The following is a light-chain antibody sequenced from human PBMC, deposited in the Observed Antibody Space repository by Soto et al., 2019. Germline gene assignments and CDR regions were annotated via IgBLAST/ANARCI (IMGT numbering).Light chain of an antibody. CDR2: GNS. CDR3: QSYDSSLRGYV. Sequence: QSVLTQPPSVSGVPGQRVTISCTVSSSNIGAGYDVHWYQQLPGTAPKLLIYGNSNRPSRVPDRFSGSKSGTSASLAITGLHAGEEADYYCQSYDSSLRGYVFGTGTKITVL. J-gene: IGLJ1*01. V-gene: IGLV1-40*01. CDR1: SSNIGAGYD.